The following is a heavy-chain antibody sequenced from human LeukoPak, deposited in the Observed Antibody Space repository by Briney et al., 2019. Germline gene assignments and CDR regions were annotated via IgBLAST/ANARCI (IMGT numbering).Heavy chain of an antibody. V-gene: IGHV4-4*07. Sequence: SETLSLTCTVSGGSISSYYWSWIRQPAGKRLELMGRIYTNGTTNYNPSLKSRVTISVDTSKNQFSLKLSSVTAADTAVYYCAREGIIDAFDIWGQGTVVTVSS. J-gene: IGHJ3*02. CDR2: IYTNGTT. CDR3: AREGIIDAFDI. CDR1: GGSISSYY.